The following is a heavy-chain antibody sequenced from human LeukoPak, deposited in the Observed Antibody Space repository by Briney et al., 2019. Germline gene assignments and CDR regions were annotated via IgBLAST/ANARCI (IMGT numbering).Heavy chain of an antibody. Sequence: GGSLRLSCAASGFTFSSYAMHWVRQAPGKGLEWVAVISYDGSNKYYADSVKGRFTISRDNSKNTLYLQMNSLRAEDTAVYYCARDMYRGSYTFDYWGQGTLVTVSS. CDR2: ISYDGSNK. V-gene: IGHV3-30-3*01. D-gene: IGHD1-26*01. J-gene: IGHJ4*02. CDR3: ARDMYRGSYTFDY. CDR1: GFTFSSYA.